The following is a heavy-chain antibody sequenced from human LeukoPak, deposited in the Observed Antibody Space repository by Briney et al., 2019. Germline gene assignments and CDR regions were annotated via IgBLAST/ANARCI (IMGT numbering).Heavy chain of an antibody. CDR3: ARGMYGYYGMDV. CDR1: RFTFSSYW. Sequence: PGGSLRLSCAASRFTFSSYWMHWVRQAPGKGLVWVSRIKSDGSNYYADSVKGRFTIFSDNAKNTLYLQMNSLRAEDTAVYYCARGMYGYYGMDVWGQWTTVTFSS. J-gene: IGHJ6*02. D-gene: IGHD2-8*01. CDR2: IKSDGSN. V-gene: IGHV3-74*01.